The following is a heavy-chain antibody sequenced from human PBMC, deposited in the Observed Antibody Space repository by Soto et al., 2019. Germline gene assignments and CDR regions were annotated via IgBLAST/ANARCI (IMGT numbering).Heavy chain of an antibody. CDR1: GFTFSSYA. Sequence: GGSLRLSCAASGFTFSSYAMSWVRQAPGKGLEWVSAISGSGGTTYYADSVKGRFTISRDNSKNTLYLQMNSLRAEDTAVYYCAKSLQPPHRPRWGQGTLVTVSS. CDR2: ISGSGGTT. CDR3: AKSLQPPHRPR. D-gene: IGHD1-1*01. V-gene: IGHV3-23*01. J-gene: IGHJ4*02.